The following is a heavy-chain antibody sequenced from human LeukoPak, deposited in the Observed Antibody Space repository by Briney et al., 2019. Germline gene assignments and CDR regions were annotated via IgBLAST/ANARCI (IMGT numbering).Heavy chain of an antibody. CDR3: ARIRYCSSTSCYAGVHWFDP. D-gene: IGHD2-2*01. CDR2: IYTSGST. V-gene: IGHV4-4*07. J-gene: IGHJ5*02. CDR1: GGSISSYY. Sequence: SETLSLTCTVSGGSISSYYWSWIRQPAGKGLEWIGRIYTSGSTNYNPSLKSRVTMSVDTSKNQFSLKLSSATAADTAVYYCARIRYCSSTSCYAGVHWFDPWGQGTLVTVSS.